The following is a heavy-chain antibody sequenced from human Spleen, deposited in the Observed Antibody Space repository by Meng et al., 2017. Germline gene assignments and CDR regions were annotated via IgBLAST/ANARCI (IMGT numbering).Heavy chain of an antibody. J-gene: IGHJ3*02. CDR1: GFTFSSYA. CDR3: ARDDTLDAFDI. D-gene: IGHD2-2*02. Sequence: GESLKISCAASGFTFSSYAMHWVRQAPGKGLEWVAVISYDGSNKYYADSVKGRFTISRDNSKNTLYLQMNSLRAEDTAVYYCARDDTLDAFDIWGQGTMVTVSS. V-gene: IGHV3-30*01. CDR2: ISYDGSNK.